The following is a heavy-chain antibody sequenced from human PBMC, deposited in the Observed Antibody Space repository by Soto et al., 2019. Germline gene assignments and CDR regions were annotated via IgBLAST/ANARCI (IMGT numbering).Heavy chain of an antibody. CDR1: GGSINSYY. CDR2: IYYSGST. D-gene: IGHD5-18*01. J-gene: IGHJ4*02. V-gene: IGHV4-59*08. CDR3: ARHRYSYGVYYFDY. Sequence: SETLSLTCTVSGGSINSYYWRWIRQPPGKGLEWIGYIYYSGSTNYSPSLKSRVTISVDTSKNQFSLRLSSVTAADTALYYCARHRYSYGVYYFDYRGQGTLVTVSS.